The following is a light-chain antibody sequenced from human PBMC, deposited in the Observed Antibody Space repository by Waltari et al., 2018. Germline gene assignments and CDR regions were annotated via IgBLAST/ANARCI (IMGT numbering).Light chain of an antibody. CDR3: QAWNTFIL. CDR2: PDT. Sequence: SSELSQPPSISVSPGQTASIICSGAKLGDAYTSWYQQKPGQSPLLIIYPDTKRPSGIPERFSGSNSGNTATLTISGTQPLDEADYYCQAWNTFILFGGGTKLTVL. CDR1: KLGDAY. J-gene: IGLJ2*01. V-gene: IGLV3-1*01.